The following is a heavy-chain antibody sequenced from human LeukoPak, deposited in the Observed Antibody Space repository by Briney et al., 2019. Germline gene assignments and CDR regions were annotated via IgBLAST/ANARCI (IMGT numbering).Heavy chain of an antibody. CDR1: GYTFTSYY. Sequence: ASVKVSCKASGYTFTSYYMHWLRQAPGQGLEWMGIINPSGGSTSYAQKFQGRVTMTRDTSTSTVYMELSSLRSEDTAVYYCARDISVLAARRLRYFDYWGQGTLVTVSS. CDR2: INPSGGST. CDR3: ARDISVLAARRLRYFDY. J-gene: IGHJ4*02. V-gene: IGHV1-46*03. D-gene: IGHD6-6*01.